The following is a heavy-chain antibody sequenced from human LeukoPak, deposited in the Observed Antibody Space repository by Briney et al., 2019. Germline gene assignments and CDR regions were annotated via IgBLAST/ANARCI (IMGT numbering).Heavy chain of an antibody. J-gene: IGHJ4*02. D-gene: IGHD2-2*02. CDR3: AKVVRDCSSTSCYNYFDY. CDR2: ISGSGGST. CDR1: GFTFSTYA. Sequence: GGSLRLSCAASGFTFSTYAMNWVRQAPGKGLEWVSGISGSGGSTYYADSVKGRFTISRDNSKNTLYLQMNSLRAEDTAVYYCAKVVRDCSSTSCYNYFDYWGQGTLVTVSS. V-gene: IGHV3-23*01.